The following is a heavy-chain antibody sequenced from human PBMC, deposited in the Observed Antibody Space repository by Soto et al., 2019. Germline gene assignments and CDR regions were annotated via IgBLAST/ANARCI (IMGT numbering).Heavy chain of an antibody. V-gene: IGHV3-20*04. D-gene: IGHD3-16*01. CDR2: INWIGGST. Sequence: PGGSLRLSCAASGFIFGAHAMSWVRQAQGKGLEWVSAINWIGGSTNYADSMKDRFTISRDNAKNSLYLQMSSLRAEDTALYYCARHGGTPDLYFDFWGQGSQVTVS. J-gene: IGHJ4*02. CDR1: GFIFGAHA. CDR3: ARHGGTPDLYFDF.